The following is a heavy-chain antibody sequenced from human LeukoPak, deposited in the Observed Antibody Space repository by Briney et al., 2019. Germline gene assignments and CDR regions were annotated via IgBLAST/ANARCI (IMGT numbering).Heavy chain of an antibody. V-gene: IGHV4-34*01. J-gene: IGHJ4*02. D-gene: IGHD6-19*01. CDR1: GVSFSGYY. CDR2: INHSGST. CDR3: ARGWLADY. Sequence: SETLSLTCAVYGVSFSGYYWSWIRQPPGKGLEWIGEINHSGSTNYNPSLKSRVTISVDTSKNQFSLELSSVTAADTAVYYCARGWLADYWGQGTLVTVSS.